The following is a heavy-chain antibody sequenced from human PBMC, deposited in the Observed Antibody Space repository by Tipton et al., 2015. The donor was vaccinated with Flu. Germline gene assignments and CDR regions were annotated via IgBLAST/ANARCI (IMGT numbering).Heavy chain of an antibody. Sequence: TLSLTCSVSGDSIGRGYFWGWIRQPPGKGLEWIGNVHRTGSPYYNPSLRSHVIMTVDGAKNQFSLRLTSVTATDTAVYYCVRRDYSNYVSEPKNWFDPWGPGTLVTVSS. J-gene: IGHJ5*02. V-gene: IGHV4-38-2*01. D-gene: IGHD4-11*01. CDR2: VHRTGSP. CDR1: GDSIGRGYF. CDR3: VRRDYSNYVSEPKNWFDP.